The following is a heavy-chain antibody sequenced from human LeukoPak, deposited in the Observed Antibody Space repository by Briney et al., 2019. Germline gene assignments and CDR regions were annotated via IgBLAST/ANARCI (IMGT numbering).Heavy chain of an antibody. CDR1: GFTFTSYY. Sequence: ASVKVSCKASGFTFTSYYMHWVRQASGQGLEWIGIVNPSGGSTTYAQKFQGGVTMTRDTSTSTVYMELSSLRSEDTAVYYCARAHSGYDSLCLNWGPGTLVTVSA. CDR3: ARAHSGYDSLCLN. D-gene: IGHD5-12*01. J-gene: IGHJ4*02. CDR2: VNPSGGST. V-gene: IGHV1-46*01.